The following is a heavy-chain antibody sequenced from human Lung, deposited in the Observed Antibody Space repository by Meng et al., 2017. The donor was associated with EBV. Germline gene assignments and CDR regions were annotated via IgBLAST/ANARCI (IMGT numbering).Heavy chain of an antibody. CDR2: IYSVGST. D-gene: IGHD1-14*01. CDR3: ITSHD. V-gene: IGHV3-53*01. Sequence: EVLLVGSGGGLIRPGGSLRLSCAVSGFTVSNNYMSWIRQAPGRGLEWVSLIYSVGSTYYADSVKGRFTISRDNSKNTLHLQMNSLRVEDTAVYYCITSHDCGQGTLVTVSS. CDR1: GFTVSNNY. J-gene: IGHJ4*02.